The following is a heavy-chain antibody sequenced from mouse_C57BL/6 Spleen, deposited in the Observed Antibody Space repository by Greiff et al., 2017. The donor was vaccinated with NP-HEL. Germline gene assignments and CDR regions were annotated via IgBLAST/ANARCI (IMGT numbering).Heavy chain of an antibody. V-gene: IGHV1-80*01. CDR3: AREDDGYYTFDY. CDR1: GYAFSSYW. CDR2: IYPGDGDT. D-gene: IGHD2-3*01. J-gene: IGHJ2*01. Sequence: VMLVESGAELVKPGASVKISCKASGYAFSSYWMNWVKQRPGKGLEWIGQIYPGDGDTNYNGKFKGKATLTADKSSSTADMQLSSLTSEDSAVYGCAREDDGYYTFDYWGQGTTLTVSS.